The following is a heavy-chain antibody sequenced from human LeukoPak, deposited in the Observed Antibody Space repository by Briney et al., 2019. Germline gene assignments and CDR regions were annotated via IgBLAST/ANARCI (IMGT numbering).Heavy chain of an antibody. J-gene: IGHJ6*03. D-gene: IGHD2-2*01. CDR2: IYYSGST. Sequence: SETLSLTCTVSGGSISSYYWSWIRQPPGKGLEWIGYIYYSGSTNYNPSLKSRVTISVDTSKNRFSPKLSSVTAADTAVYYCARVFSTSSYYYMDVWGKGTTVTVSS. CDR3: ARVFSTSSYYYMDV. CDR1: GGSISSYY. V-gene: IGHV4-59*01.